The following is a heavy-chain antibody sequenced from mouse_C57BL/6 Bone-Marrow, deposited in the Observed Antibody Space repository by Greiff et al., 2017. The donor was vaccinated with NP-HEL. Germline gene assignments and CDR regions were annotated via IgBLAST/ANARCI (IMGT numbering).Heavy chain of an antibody. CDR1: GFNIKDDY. CDR3: TPFLLCYAMDY. Sequence: EVKLMESGAELVRPGASVKLSCTASGFNIKDDYMHWVKQRPEQGLEWIGWIDPENGDTEYASKFQGKATITADTSSNPAYLQLSSLTSEDTAVYYCTPFLLCYAMDYWGQGTSVTVSS. V-gene: IGHV14-4*01. CDR2: IDPENGDT. J-gene: IGHJ4*01. D-gene: IGHD2-1*01.